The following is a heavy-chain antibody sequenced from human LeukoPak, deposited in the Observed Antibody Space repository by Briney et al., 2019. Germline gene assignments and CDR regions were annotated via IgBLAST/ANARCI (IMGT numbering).Heavy chain of an antibody. Sequence: GGSLRLSCAASGFTFSSYSMNWVRQAPGKGLEWVSPISSSSSYIYYADSVKGRFTISRDNAKNSLYLQMNSLRAEDTAVYYCARGPIAVAVDDAFDIWGQGTMVTVSS. CDR1: GFTFSSYS. CDR2: ISSSSSYI. V-gene: IGHV3-21*01. D-gene: IGHD6-19*01. CDR3: ARGPIAVAVDDAFDI. J-gene: IGHJ3*02.